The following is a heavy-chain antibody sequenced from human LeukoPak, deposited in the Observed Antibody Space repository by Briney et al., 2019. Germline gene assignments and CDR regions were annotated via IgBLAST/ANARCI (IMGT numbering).Heavy chain of an antibody. CDR3: ARWGAYDWGDDY. J-gene: IGHJ4*01. CDR2: INPNSGYT. V-gene: IGHV1-2*02. Sequence: ASVKVSCKTSGYTFTEYYMHWVRQAPGQGLEWMGWINPNSGYTNYAQKFQGRVTMTRDTSISTAYMEVSRLKSDDTAVYYCARWGAYDWGDDYWGQGTLVTVSS. CDR1: GYTFTEYY. D-gene: IGHD5-12*01.